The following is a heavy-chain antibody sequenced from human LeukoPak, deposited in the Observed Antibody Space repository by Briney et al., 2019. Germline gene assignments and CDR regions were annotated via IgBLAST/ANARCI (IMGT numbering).Heavy chain of an antibody. CDR1: GFTYSRYW. CDR3: ARNRAVAGTWDYFDY. CDR2: INQDGSEK. Sequence: GGPLTLPCADSGFTYSRYWMRWARHAQEKALEWVANINQDGSEKHSVDSVKGRFTISRDHAKNSLYLQMNSLRAEDTAVYYCARNRAVAGTWDYFDYWGQGTLVTVSS. D-gene: IGHD6-19*01. V-gene: IGHV3-7*01. J-gene: IGHJ4*02.